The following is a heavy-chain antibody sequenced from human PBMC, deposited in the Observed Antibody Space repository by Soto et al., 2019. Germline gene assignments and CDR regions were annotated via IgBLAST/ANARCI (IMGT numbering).Heavy chain of an antibody. CDR3: ARDWARYCSSTSCYDEGVYYYYYYMDV. V-gene: IGHV3-11*01. D-gene: IGHD2-2*01. Sequence: PGGSLRLSCAASGFTFSDYYMSWIRQAPGKGLEWVSYISSSGSTIYYADSVKGRFTISRDNAKNSLYLKMNSLRAEDTAVYYWARDWARYCSSTSCYDEGVYYYYYYMDVWGKGTTVTVSS. CDR1: GFTFSDYY. J-gene: IGHJ6*03. CDR2: ISSSGSTI.